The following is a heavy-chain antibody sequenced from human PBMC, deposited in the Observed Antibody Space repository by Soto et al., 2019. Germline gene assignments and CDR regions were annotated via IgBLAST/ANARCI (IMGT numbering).Heavy chain of an antibody. CDR1: VFTFGSYA. CDR3: ARDQAGSSSQTYFFDY. D-gene: IGHD6-13*01. V-gene: IGHV3-30-3*01. J-gene: IGHJ4*02. CDR2: ISYDGSNE. Sequence: GGSLRLSCAASVFTFGSYAMHWVRQAPGKGLEWVAFISYDGSNEFYADSVKGRFTISRDNSRNTLSLQMNSLRNEDTAVYYCARDQAGSSSQTYFFDYWGQGSLVTVSS.